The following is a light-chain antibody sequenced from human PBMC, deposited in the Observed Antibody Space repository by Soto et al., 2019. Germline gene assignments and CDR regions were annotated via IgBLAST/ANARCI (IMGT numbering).Light chain of an antibody. CDR3: AAWDDSLNGCV. V-gene: IGLV1-44*01. Sequence: QSGLTQPPSASGTPGQRVTISCSGSSSNIGTYSVSWYQQFPGTAPRLLIYSDNQRPSGVPDRFSASKSGASASLAISGLQSEDKADFYCAAWDDSLNGCVFGTGTKVTVL. CDR2: SDN. J-gene: IGLJ1*01. CDR1: SSNIGTYS.